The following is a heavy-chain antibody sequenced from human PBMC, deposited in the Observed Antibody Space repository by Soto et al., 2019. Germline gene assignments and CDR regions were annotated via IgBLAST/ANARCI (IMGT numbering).Heavy chain of an antibody. D-gene: IGHD3-22*01. CDR1: GFTFNGSA. V-gene: IGHV3-73*02. Sequence: EVQLVESGGGLVQPGGSLKLSCAASGFTFNGSAMHWVRQASGKGLEWVGRIRSKANSYATAYAASVKGRFTISRDDSKNTAYLQMNSLKTEDTAVYYCTIERYYYDSSGYYYFDYWGQGTLVTVSS. J-gene: IGHJ4*02. CDR3: TIERYYYDSSGYYYFDY. CDR2: IRSKANSYAT.